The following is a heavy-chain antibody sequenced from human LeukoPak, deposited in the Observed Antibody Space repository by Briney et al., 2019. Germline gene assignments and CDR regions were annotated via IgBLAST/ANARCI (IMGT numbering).Heavy chain of an antibody. J-gene: IGHJ6*02. V-gene: IGHV4-59*01. D-gene: IGHD6-19*01. CDR1: VGPPSGYY. CDR3: ARGGGQQWQINHYYYSAMDV. Sequence: PSRTLSLSSAVSVGPPSGYYWSCVRQPPRNGLGWIGCTSHTVTTKYNPSHNSRITISVDTSKKQFSLTLDSVIAADTLVYCCARGGGQQWQINHYYYSAMDVWGQGTTVTVSS. CDR2: TSHTVTT.